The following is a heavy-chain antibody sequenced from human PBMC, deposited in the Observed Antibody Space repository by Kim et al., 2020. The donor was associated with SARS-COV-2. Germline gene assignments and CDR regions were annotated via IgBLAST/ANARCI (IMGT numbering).Heavy chain of an antibody. CDR1: GGSISSSNW. CDR3: ARSANPYSSWGENFDY. J-gene: IGHJ4*02. Sequence: SETLSLTCAVSGGSISSSNWWSWVRQPPGKGLEWIGEIYHSGSTNYNPSLKSRVTISVDKSKNQFSLKLSSVTAADTAVYYCARSANPYSSWGENFDYWGQGTLVTVSS. D-gene: IGHD6-6*01. CDR2: IYHSGST. V-gene: IGHV4-4*02.